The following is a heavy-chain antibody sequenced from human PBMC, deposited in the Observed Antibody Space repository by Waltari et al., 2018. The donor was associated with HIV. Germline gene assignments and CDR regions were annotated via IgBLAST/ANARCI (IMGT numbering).Heavy chain of an antibody. J-gene: IGHJ4*02. CDR3: ARRGARIVGAHPFDY. V-gene: IGHV3-7*01. CDR2: IKQDGSEK. D-gene: IGHD1-26*01. CDR1: GFTFSSYW. Sequence: EVQLVESGGGLVQPGGSLRLSCAASGFTFSSYWMTWVRQAPGKGLGWVASIKQDGSEKYYVDSVKGRFTISRDNAKNSLYLQMNSLRAEYTAVYYCARRGARIVGAHPFDYWGQGTLVTVSS.